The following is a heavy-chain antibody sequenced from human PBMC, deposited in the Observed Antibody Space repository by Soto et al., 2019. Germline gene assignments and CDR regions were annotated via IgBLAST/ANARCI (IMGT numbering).Heavy chain of an antibody. CDR2: MYSGGNT. V-gene: IGHV4-39*01. CDR3: ARQPYDSTGYYYGA. D-gene: IGHD3-22*01. CDR1: GGSFSSSTYY. Sequence: QLQLQESGPGLVKPSETLSLTCTVSGGSFSSSTYYWGWIRQPPGKGLEWIGSMYSGGNTHYNPSLKSRVTVSVDTSKNHFSLKLTSVTAADTAMYYCARQPYDSTGYYYGAWGQGTLVTVSS. J-gene: IGHJ5*02.